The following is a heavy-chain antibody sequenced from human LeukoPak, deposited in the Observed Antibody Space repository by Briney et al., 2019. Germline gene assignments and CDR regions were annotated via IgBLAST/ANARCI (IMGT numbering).Heavy chain of an antibody. V-gene: IGHV1-2*06. J-gene: IGHJ4*02. CDR3: ARAAYYYDGSGYYLGD. D-gene: IGHD3-22*01. Sequence: GASVKVSCKASGYTFTDYYMHWVRQAPGQGLEWMGRINPNSGGTNYAQKFQARVTMTRDTSISTAYMGLSRLRSDDTALYYCARAAYYYDGSGYYLGDWGQGTLVTVPS. CDR2: INPNSGGT. CDR1: GYTFTDYY.